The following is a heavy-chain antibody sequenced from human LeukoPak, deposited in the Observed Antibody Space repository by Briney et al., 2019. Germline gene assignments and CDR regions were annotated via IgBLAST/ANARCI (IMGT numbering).Heavy chain of an antibody. CDR3: ARIGSNDFDY. V-gene: IGHV3-21*01. J-gene: IGHJ4*02. CDR2: ISDDGKYI. Sequence: PGGSLRLSCAASGFTFSRYSMNWVRQAPGKGLEWVSSISDDGKYIYYADSVKGRFSISRDNAKGSLYLQMNSLRAEGTAVYYCARIGSNDFDYWGQGTLVTVSS. D-gene: IGHD2-15*01. CDR1: GFTFSRYS.